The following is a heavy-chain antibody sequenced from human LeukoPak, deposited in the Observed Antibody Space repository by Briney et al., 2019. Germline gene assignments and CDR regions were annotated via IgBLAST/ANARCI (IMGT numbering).Heavy chain of an antibody. CDR3: AKRFSSGYYYYYMDV. D-gene: IGHD6-25*01. CDR2: ISSSGSTI. J-gene: IGHJ6*03. Sequence: GGSLRLSCAASGFTFSSYEMNWVRQAPGKGLEWVSYISSSGSTIYYADSVKGRFTISRDNSKNTLYLQMNSLRAEDTAVYYCAKRFSSGYYYYYMDVWGKGTTVTISS. V-gene: IGHV3-48*03. CDR1: GFTFSSYE.